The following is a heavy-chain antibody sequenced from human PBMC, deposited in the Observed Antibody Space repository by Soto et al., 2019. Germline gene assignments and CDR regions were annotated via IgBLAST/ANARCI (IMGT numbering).Heavy chain of an antibody. V-gene: IGHV4-39*01. CDR3: VTTAAYCSGTSCYDFDY. J-gene: IGHJ4*02. CDR1: GGSISSSSNYY. Sequence: KPSETLSLTCTVSGGSISSSSNYYWGWIRQPPGKGLEWIGSIYYSGNTYYNPSLKSRVTLSVDTSKNQFSLFLSSVTAADTAVYYCVTTAAYCSGTSCYDFDYWGQGSLVTVSS. D-gene: IGHD2-2*01. CDR2: IYYSGNT.